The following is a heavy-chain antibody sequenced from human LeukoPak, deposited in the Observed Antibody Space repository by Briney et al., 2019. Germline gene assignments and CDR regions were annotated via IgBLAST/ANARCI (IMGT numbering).Heavy chain of an antibody. Sequence: GSLRLSCVASGFTFSNYWMSWVRQAPGKGLEWVANIKADGSEKYSVDSVKGRFTISRDNAKNSLYLQMNNLRVEDTAVYFCATSQTTSGRYGNAFDIWGQGTLVTVSS. V-gene: IGHV3-7*01. CDR3: ATSQTTSGRYGNAFDI. D-gene: IGHD6-19*01. CDR1: GFTFSNYW. J-gene: IGHJ3*02. CDR2: IKADGSEK.